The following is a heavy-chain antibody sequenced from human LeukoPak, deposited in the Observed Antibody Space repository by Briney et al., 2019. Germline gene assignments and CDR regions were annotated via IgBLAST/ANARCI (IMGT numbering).Heavy chain of an antibody. V-gene: IGHV1-69*08. CDR1: GDTFSTYT. CDR3: ARVMDYHDRGLGAGAD. D-gene: IGHD3-22*01. Sequence: SVKVSCKASGDTFSTYTISWVRQAPGQGLEWMGRIIPILNRANYAQMFQGRVTITADKSTSTAYMELSSLRSEDTAVCYCARVMDYHDRGLGAGADWGQGTVLTVSS. J-gene: IGHJ4*02. CDR2: IIPILNRA.